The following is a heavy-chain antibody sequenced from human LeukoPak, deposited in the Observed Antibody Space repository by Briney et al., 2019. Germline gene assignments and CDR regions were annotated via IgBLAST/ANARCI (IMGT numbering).Heavy chain of an antibody. CDR2: ISYDGSNK. Sequence: PGGSLRLSCAASGFTFSSYGMHWVRQAPGKGLEWVAVISYDGSNKYYADSVMGRFTISRDNSKNTLYLQMNSLRAEDTAVYYCAKDRGGGSCYDYWGQGTLVIVSS. D-gene: IGHD2-15*01. J-gene: IGHJ4*02. CDR3: AKDRGGGSCYDY. V-gene: IGHV3-30*18. CDR1: GFTFSSYG.